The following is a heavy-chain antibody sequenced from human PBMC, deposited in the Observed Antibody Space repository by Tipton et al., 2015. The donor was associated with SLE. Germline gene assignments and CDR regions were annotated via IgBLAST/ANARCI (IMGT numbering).Heavy chain of an antibody. Sequence: TLSLTCTVSGGSISSSSYYWGWIRQPPGKGLEWIGSIYYSGSTYYNPSLKSRVTISVDTSKNQFSLKLSSVTAADTAVYYCASFSLALNWFDPWGQGTLVTVSS. V-gene: IGHV4-39*01. D-gene: IGHD3-3*02. CDR3: ASFSLALNWFDP. J-gene: IGHJ5*02. CDR1: GGSISSSSYY. CDR2: IYYSGST.